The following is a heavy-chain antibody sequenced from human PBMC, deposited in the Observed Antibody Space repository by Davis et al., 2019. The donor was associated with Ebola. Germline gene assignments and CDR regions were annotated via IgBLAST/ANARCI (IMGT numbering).Heavy chain of an antibody. CDR3: AREKYDILTGYYLDY. CDR1: GFTFSSYA. Sequence: GSLRLSCAASGFTFSSYAMSWVRQAPGKGLEWVSAISGSGGSTYYADSVKGRFTISRDNSKNTLYLQMNSLRAEDTAVYYCAREKYDILTGYYLDYWGQGTLVTVSS. V-gene: IGHV3-23*01. CDR2: ISGSGGST. D-gene: IGHD3-9*01. J-gene: IGHJ4*02.